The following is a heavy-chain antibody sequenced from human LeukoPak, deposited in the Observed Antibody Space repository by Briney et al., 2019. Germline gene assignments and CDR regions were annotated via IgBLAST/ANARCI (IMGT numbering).Heavy chain of an antibody. CDR2: ISDSGGST. D-gene: IGHD3-22*01. J-gene: IGHJ4*02. CDR1: GVAFRNNA. CDR3: ASSYGSSAYYPFDY. Sequence: GGSLRLSCVASGVAFRNNAMSWVRQAPGKGLEWVSLISDSGGSTNYADSVKGRFTISRDNSKNTLYLQMNTLRAEDTAIYYCASSYGSSAYYPFDYWGQGTLVTVFS. V-gene: IGHV3-23*01.